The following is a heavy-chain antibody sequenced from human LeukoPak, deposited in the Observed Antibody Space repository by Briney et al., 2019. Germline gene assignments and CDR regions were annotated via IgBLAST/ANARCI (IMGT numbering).Heavy chain of an antibody. D-gene: IGHD3-10*01. CDR2: INPNSGGT. CDR1: GYTFTGYY. J-gene: IGHJ3*02. V-gene: IGHV1-2*04. Sequence: WASVKVSCKASGYTFTGYYMHWERQAPGQGLEWMGWINPNSGGTNYAQKFQGWVTMTRDTSISTAYMELSRLRSDDTAVYYCARVRGKWFGDAFDIWGQGTMVTVSS. CDR3: ARVRGKWFGDAFDI.